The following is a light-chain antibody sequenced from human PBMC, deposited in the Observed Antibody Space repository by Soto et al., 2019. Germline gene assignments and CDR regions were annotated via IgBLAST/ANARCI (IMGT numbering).Light chain of an antibody. J-gene: IGKJ1*01. Sequence: ENVLTQSPGTLSLSPGERATLSCRASQSVNNNLAWYQQKLGQAPRLLIYGASSRATGIPDRFSGSGSGTDFTLTISRLEPEDFAVYYCQQYGSSGTFGQGTKVDIK. CDR2: GAS. CDR1: QSVNNN. CDR3: QQYGSSGT. V-gene: IGKV3-20*01.